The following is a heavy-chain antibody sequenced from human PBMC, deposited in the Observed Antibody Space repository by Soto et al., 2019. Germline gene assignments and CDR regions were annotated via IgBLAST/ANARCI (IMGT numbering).Heavy chain of an antibody. Sequence: QVTVKESGPVLVKPTETLTLTCTVSGFSLSNAGLGVSWIRQPPGKALEWLAHIFSNDEKSYSTSLKSRLPTSXDXXKTPVVLTMTNMDPVDTATYYCASTYSTSWSWFDPWGQGTLVTVSS. J-gene: IGHJ5*02. D-gene: IGHD6-13*01. CDR1: GFSLSNAGLG. CDR3: ASTYSTSWSWFDP. V-gene: IGHV2-26*01. CDR2: IFSNDEK.